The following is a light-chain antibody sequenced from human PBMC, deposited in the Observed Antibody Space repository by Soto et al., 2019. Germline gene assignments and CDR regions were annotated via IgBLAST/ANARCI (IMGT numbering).Light chain of an antibody. CDR1: QSISSW. CDR2: KAS. Sequence: DIQMTQSPSTLSASVGDRVTITCRASQSISSWLAWYQQKPGKAPKLLIYKASSLESGVPSRFSASGSGTEFTLTISSLQPDDFATYYCQQYSAYSTFGQGTKLEIK. CDR3: QQYSAYST. V-gene: IGKV1-5*03. J-gene: IGKJ2*01.